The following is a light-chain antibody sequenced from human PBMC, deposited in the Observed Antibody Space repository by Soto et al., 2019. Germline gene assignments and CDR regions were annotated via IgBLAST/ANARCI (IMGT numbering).Light chain of an antibody. V-gene: IGLV1-47*01. J-gene: IGLJ3*02. CDR1: SSNIGSNY. CDR2: RND. Sequence: QSVLTQPPSASGTPGQRVTISCSGRSSNIGSNYVYWYRQLPGTAPNVLIYRNDERPSGVPDRFSGSQSGSSASLAISGLRSADEADYYCSAWDDSLSGPVFGRGTKLTVL. CDR3: SAWDDSLSGPV.